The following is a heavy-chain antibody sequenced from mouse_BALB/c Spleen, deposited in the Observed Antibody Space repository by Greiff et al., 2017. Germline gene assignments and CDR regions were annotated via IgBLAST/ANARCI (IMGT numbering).Heavy chain of an antibody. Sequence: EVHLVESGGGLVKPGGSLKLSCAASGFTFSDYYMYWVRQTPEKRLEWVATISDGGSYTYYPDSVKGRFTISRDNAKNNLYLQMSSLKSEDTAMYYCARGMITYYAMDYWGQGTSVTVSA. D-gene: IGHD2-4*01. CDR1: GFTFSDYY. V-gene: IGHV5-4*02. J-gene: IGHJ4*01. CDR3: ARGMITYYAMDY. CDR2: ISDGGSYT.